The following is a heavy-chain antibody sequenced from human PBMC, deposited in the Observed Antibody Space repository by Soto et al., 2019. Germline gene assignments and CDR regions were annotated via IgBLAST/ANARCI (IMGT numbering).Heavy chain of an antibody. CDR3: AKILSVTTNYWHGMDV. Sequence: DEQLLESGGGLVQPGGSLRLSCAASGFTFSTYHMVWVRQAPGKGLESVASISGGDNRVFYADSVKGRFTVSRDSSKNMLYLQTNSLRVEDSAVYYCAKILSVTTNYWHGMDVWGQGTTVTLSS. CDR2: ISGGDNRV. J-gene: IGHJ6*02. D-gene: IGHD4-17*01. CDR1: GFTFSTYH. V-gene: IGHV3-23*01.